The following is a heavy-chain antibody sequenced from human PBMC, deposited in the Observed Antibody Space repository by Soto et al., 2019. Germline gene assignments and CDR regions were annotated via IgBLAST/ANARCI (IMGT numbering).Heavy chain of an antibody. CDR1: GDTVSSNSVA. D-gene: IGHD2-15*01. CDR2: TYYRSRWYS. J-gene: IGHJ6*02. Sequence: QTLSLTCVGSGDTVSSNSVAWNWVRQSPSRGLEWLGRTYYRSRWYSDYAVSVRSRIDINADTSKNQVSLQLNSVTPEDTAVYYCARSEEDSDYYYYGMDVWGQGTTVTLSS. CDR3: ARSEEDSDYYYYGMDV. V-gene: IGHV6-1*01.